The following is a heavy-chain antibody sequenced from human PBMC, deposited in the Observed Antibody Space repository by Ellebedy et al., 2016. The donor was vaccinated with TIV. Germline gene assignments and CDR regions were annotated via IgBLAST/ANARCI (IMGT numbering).Heavy chain of an antibody. CDR2: MSFDGSEK. CDR3: ARDDSGYFEVHI. D-gene: IGHD3-10*01. V-gene: IGHV3-30-3*01. J-gene: IGHJ3*02. Sequence: PGGSLRLSCAASGFTFGSYPMHWVRQAPGKGLEWLALMSFDGSEKYYADSVKGRFTISRDNSRNTLYLQMNGLSAEDTAIYYCARDDSGYFEVHIWGQGTVVTVSS. CDR1: GFTFGSYP.